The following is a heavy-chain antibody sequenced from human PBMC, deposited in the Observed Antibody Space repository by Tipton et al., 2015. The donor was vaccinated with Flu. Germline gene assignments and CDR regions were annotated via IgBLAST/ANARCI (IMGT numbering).Heavy chain of an antibody. CDR1: GGSIRSAEFY. Sequence: LVQPTQTMSLTCTISGGSIRSAEFYCSWIRQRPGKGLEWIGYIYYNGDTYYNPSFKSRLTISVYRSKNKFSLRLSYVTAADTAVYYCARGCRYCSGGRRDVMDVWGQGTTVTVSS. CDR3: ARGCRYCSGGRRDVMDV. D-gene: IGHD2-15*01. CDR2: IYYNGDT. J-gene: IGHJ6*02. V-gene: IGHV4-31*03.